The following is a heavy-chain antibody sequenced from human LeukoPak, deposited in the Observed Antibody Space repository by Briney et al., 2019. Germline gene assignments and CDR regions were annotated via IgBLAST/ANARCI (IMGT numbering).Heavy chain of an antibody. CDR3: LAAAGTRVQDY. J-gene: IGHJ4*02. CDR2: INHSGST. CDR1: GGSFSGYY. V-gene: IGHV4-34*01. D-gene: IGHD6-13*01. Sequence: PSETLSLTCAVYGGSFSGYYWSWIRQPPGKGLEWIGEINHSGSTNYNPSLKSRVTISVDTSKNQFSLKLSSVTAADTAVYYCLAAAGTRVQDYWGQGTLVTVSS.